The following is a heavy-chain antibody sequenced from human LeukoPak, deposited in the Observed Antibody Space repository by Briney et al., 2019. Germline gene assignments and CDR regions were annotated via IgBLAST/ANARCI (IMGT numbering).Heavy chain of an antibody. CDR1: GFTFDDYA. D-gene: IGHD1-26*01. Sequence: PGGSLRLSCEASGFTFDDYAMHLVRQAPGKGLGWDSGISWNSGSIGYADSAKGRFTISRDNAKNSLYLQMNSLRAEDTAVYYCARPNSGSYYAYFDYWGQGTLVTVSS. J-gene: IGHJ4*02. CDR3: ARPNSGSYYAYFDY. CDR2: ISWNSGSI. V-gene: IGHV3-9*01.